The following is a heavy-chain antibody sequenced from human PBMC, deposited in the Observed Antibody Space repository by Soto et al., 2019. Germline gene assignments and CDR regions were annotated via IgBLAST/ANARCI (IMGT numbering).Heavy chain of an antibody. J-gene: IGHJ6*02. CDR2: ISAYNGNT. CDR3: AGGEAAAGHSFGGMDV. Sequence: QVQLVQSGAEVKKPGASVKVSCKASGYTFTSYGISWVRQAPGQGLEWMGWISAYNGNTNYAQKLQGRVTMTTDTSTSTAYMELRSLRSDDTAMYYCAGGEAAAGHSFGGMDVWGQGTTVTVSS. V-gene: IGHV1-18*01. D-gene: IGHD6-13*01. CDR1: GYTFTSYG.